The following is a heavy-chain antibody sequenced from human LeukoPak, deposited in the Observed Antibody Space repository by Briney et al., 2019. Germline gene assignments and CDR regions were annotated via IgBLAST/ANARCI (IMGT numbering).Heavy chain of an antibody. CDR3: ARQDLGEYYYGMDV. V-gene: IGHV4-59*08. CDR1: GGSISSYY. CDR2: IYYSGST. Sequence: PSETLSLTCTVSGGSISSYYWSWIRQPPGKGLEWIGYIYYSGSTNYNPSLKSRVTISVDPSKNQFSLKLSSVTAADTAVYYCARQDLGEYYYGMDVWGQGTTVTVSS. J-gene: IGHJ6*02. D-gene: IGHD3-16*01.